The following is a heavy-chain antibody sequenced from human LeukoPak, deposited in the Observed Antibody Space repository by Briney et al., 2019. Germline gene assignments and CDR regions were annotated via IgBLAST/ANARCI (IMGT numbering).Heavy chain of an antibody. D-gene: IGHD5-24*01. V-gene: IGHV3-23*01. CDR3: AKSGYNRFDY. Sequence: GGSLRLSCAASGSGFIFSNYGMRWVRQAPGKGLEWVSSISGSGSGGSTYYADSVKGRFTISRDNSKNTLYLQMNSLIAEDTAVYYCAKSGYNRFDYWGQGTRVTVSS. CDR1: GSGFIFSNYG. J-gene: IGHJ4*02. CDR2: ISGSGSGGST.